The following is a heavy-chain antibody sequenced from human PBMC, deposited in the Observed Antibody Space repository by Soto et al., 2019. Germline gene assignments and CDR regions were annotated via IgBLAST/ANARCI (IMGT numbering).Heavy chain of an antibody. J-gene: IGHJ4*02. V-gene: IGHV3-23*01. CDR1: GFTFSSYA. D-gene: IGHD3-3*01. CDR3: AKAHPDVLRFLEWCTLFDY. CDR2: ISGSGGST. Sequence: GGSLRLSCAASGFTFSSYAMSWVRQAPGKGLEWVSAISGSGGSTYYADSVKGRFTISRDNSKNTLYLQMNSLRAEDTAVYYCAKAHPDVLRFLEWCTLFDYWGQGTLVTVSS.